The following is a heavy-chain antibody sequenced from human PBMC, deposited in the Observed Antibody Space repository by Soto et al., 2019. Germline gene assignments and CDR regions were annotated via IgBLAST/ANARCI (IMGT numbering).Heavy chain of an antibody. Sequence: QITLKESGPTLVRPTQTLTLTCAFSGFSLSTSGVGVGWIRQPPGKALEWLAVIYWDDSKHYSPSLRSRLTIPKDTSKNQVVLTMTNMDPRDTGTYYCAHKGPEDWPLDYWGQGTLVTVSS. CDR3: AHKGPEDWPLDY. CDR1: GFSLSTSGVG. D-gene: IGHD3-9*01. J-gene: IGHJ4*02. V-gene: IGHV2-5*02. CDR2: IYWDDSK.